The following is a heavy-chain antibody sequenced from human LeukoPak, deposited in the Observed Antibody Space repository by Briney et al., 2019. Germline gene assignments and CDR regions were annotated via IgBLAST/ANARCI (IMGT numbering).Heavy chain of an antibody. CDR1: GYTFTGYY. V-gene: IGHV1-2*02. CDR2: INPNSGGT. CDR3: ARDQLPLPYYYDSSGYYGPVAFDI. Sequence: ASVKVSCKASGYTFTGYYMHWVRQAPGQGLEWMGWINPNSGGTNYAQKFQGRVTMTRDTSISTAYMELSRLRSDDTAVYYCARDQLPLPYYYDSSGYYGPVAFDIWGQGTMVTVSS. D-gene: IGHD3-22*01. J-gene: IGHJ3*02.